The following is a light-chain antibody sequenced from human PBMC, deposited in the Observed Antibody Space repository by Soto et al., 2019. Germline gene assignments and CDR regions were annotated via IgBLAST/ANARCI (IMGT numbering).Light chain of an antibody. V-gene: IGLV2-14*01. J-gene: IGLJ2*01. CDR3: NSYTSSTTLA. Sequence: QSVLTQPASVSGSPGQSITISCTGTSSDVGGYNYVSWYQQHPGKAPKLIIYEVSNRPSGVSNRFSGSKSGNTASLTISGLQAEDEADYYCNSYTSSTTLAFGGGTKLTVL. CDR1: SSDVGGYNY. CDR2: EVS.